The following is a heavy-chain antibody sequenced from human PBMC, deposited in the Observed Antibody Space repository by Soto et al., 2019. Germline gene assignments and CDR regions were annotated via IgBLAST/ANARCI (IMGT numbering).Heavy chain of an antibody. CDR1: GFTVSSYG. D-gene: IGHD6-6*01. Sequence: FLTLSCAASGFTVSSYGMSWVRQAPGKGLEWVSAISGSGGSTYYADSVKGRFTISRDNSKKTLYLQMNSLRAEDTAVYYCAKVIGRGKYSSSSPEYFQHWRQGTLDTVTS. CDR3: AKVIGRGKYSSSSPEYFQH. J-gene: IGHJ1*01. CDR2: ISGSGGST. V-gene: IGHV3-23*01.